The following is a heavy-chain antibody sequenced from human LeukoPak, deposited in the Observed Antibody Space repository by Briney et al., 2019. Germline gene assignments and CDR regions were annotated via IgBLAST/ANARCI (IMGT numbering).Heavy chain of an antibody. Sequence: GGSLRLSCAASGFTVSTNYMSSARQAPGKGLEWVSVIYSGGSTYYADSVKGRFTISRDNSKNTLYLQMNSLRTDNTDVYYCARDGGYPDAFDIWGQGTMVTVSS. J-gene: IGHJ3*02. CDR2: IYSGGST. CDR3: ARDGGYPDAFDI. V-gene: IGHV3-53*01. D-gene: IGHD3-22*01. CDR1: GFTVSTNY.